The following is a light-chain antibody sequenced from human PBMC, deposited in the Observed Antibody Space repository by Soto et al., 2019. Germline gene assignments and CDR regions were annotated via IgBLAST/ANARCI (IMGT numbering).Light chain of an antibody. CDR2: GAS. J-gene: IGKJ5*01. Sequence: EIVLTQSPGTLSLSPGERATLSCRASQSVSSSYLAWYQQKPGQAPRLLIYGASSRATGIPDRFSGSGSGTDFTLTISRLEPEDLAVYYCQQYGSFPGTFGQGTRLEIK. CDR3: QQYGSFPGT. CDR1: QSVSSSY. V-gene: IGKV3-20*01.